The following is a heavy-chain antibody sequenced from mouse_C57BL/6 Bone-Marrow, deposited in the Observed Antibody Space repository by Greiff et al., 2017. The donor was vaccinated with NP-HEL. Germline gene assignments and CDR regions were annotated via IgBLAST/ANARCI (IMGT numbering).Heavy chain of an antibody. CDR3: ARRDITTVVADWYFDV. CDR1: GYAFTNYL. V-gene: IGHV1-54*01. D-gene: IGHD1-1*01. Sequence: QVHVKQSGAELVRPGTSVKVSCKASGYAFTNYLIEWVKQRPGQGLEWIGVINPGSGGTNYNEKFKGKATLTVDTSSSTAYMQLSSLTSEDSAVYYCARRDITTVVADWYFDVWGTGTTVTVSS. J-gene: IGHJ1*03. CDR2: INPGSGGT.